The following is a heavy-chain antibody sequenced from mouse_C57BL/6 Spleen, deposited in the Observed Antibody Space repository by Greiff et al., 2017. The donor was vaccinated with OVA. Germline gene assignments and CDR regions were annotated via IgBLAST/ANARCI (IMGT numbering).Heavy chain of an antibody. D-gene: IGHD2-4*01. CDR2: INPNNGGT. CDR1: GYTFTDYY. J-gene: IGHJ3*01. Sequence: EVQLQQSGPELVKPGASVKISCKASGYTFTDYYMNWVKQSHGKSLEWFGDINPNNGGTSYNQKLKGKATLTVDKSSSTAYMELRSLTSEDSAVYYCAVYDYDGGFAYWGQGTLVTVSA. CDR3: AVYDYDGGFAY. V-gene: IGHV1-26*01.